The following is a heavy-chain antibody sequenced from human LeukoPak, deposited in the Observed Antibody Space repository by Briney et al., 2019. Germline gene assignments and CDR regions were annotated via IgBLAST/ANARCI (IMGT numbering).Heavy chain of an antibody. CDR3: LRAYHHCGWFDP. CDR1: GFTFSMSW. Sequence: PGGSLRLSCAASGFTFSMSWMTWVRQAPGKGLEWVASINGHGSEIHYVDSVKGRFTISRDNANDSLYLQMNSLTAEDTAMYYCLRAYHHCGWFDPWGQGTLVTVSS. D-gene: IGHD2-21*01. V-gene: IGHV3-7*04. CDR2: INGHGSEI. J-gene: IGHJ5*02.